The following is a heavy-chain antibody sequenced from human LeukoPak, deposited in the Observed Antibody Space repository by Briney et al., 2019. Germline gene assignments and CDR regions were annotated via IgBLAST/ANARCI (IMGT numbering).Heavy chain of an antibody. J-gene: IGHJ6*03. CDR3: AKDYFSSSWGYYYYMDV. V-gene: IGHV3-30*02. Sequence: GGSLRLSCAASAFTFSSYGTHWVRQAPGKGLQWVAFIRYDGSNKYYADSVEGRFTISRDNSKNTLYLQMNSLRAEDTAVYYCAKDYFSSSWGYYYYMDVWGKGTTVTISS. CDR2: IRYDGSNK. CDR1: AFTFSSYG. D-gene: IGHD6-13*01.